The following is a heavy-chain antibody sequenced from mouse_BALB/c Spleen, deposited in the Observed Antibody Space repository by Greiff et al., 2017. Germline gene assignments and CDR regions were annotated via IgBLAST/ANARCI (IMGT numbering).Heavy chain of an antibody. CDR1: GFAFSSYD. J-gene: IGHJ1*01. CDR2: ISSGGGST. V-gene: IGHV5-12-1*01. D-gene: IGHD2-2*01. Sequence: DVHLVESGGGLVKPGGSLKLSCAASGFAFSSYDMSWVRQTPEKRLEWVAYISSGGGSTYYPDTVKGRFTISRDNAKNTLYLQMSSLKSEDTAMYYCARHYGFYWYFDVWGAGTTVAVSS. CDR3: ARHYGFYWYFDV.